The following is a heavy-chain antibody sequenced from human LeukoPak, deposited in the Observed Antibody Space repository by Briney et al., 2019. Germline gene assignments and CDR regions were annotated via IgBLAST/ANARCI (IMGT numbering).Heavy chain of an antibody. D-gene: IGHD5-18*01. CDR1: GYTFTSYY. V-gene: IGHV1-46*01. CDR3: ARGTNTAIHIVAFDI. CDR2: INPSGGST. Sequence: ASVKVSCKASGYTFTSYYMHWVRQAPGQGLEWMGIINPSGGSTSYAQKFQGRVTMTRDMSTSTVYMELSSLRSEDTAMYYCARGTNTAIHIVAFDIWGQGTMVTVSS. J-gene: IGHJ3*02.